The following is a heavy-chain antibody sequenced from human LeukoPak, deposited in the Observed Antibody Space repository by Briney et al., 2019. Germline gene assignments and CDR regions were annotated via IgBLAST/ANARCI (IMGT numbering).Heavy chain of an antibody. CDR3: AKNTAALSFVIDS. J-gene: IGHJ4*02. CDR1: GFNCDNYA. V-gene: IGHV3-23*01. D-gene: IGHD2-15*01. Sequence: GGSLRLSCAASGFNCDNYAMTWVRQAPGKGLEWVSALSGGGTSTYYADSVKGRFTISRDNSKNTVYLRVDSLRAEDTAIYYCAKNTAALSFVIDSWGQGTLLTVSS. CDR2: LSGGGTST.